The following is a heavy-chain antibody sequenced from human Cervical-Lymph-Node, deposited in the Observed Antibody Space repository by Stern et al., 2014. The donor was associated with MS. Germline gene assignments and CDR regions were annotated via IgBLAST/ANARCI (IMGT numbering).Heavy chain of an antibody. CDR3: AKQGSGRYYDRYFDS. Sequence: EVQLVESGGGLVQPGGSVRLSCAASGFTFSSYGMSWVRQTPGKGLEGVSVISGSGGATYYADSVKGRFTISRDNSKTTLYLQMNSLRVEDTAVYYCAKQGSGRYYDRYFDSWGQGTLVTVSS. CDR2: ISGSGGAT. D-gene: IGHD1-26*01. J-gene: IGHJ4*02. V-gene: IGHV3-23*04. CDR1: GFTFSSYG.